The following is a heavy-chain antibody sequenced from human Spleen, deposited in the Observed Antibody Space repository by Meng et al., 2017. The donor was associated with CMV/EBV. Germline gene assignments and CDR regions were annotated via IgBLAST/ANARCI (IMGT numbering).Heavy chain of an antibody. D-gene: IGHD2-2*02. Sequence: GGSLRLSCAASGFTFSSYAMSWVRQAPGKGLEWVSVISGSGGRTYYADSVKGRFTISRDNSKNTLYLQMNSLRVEDTAVYHCAKEDSRCSGTSCYTHTFDYWGQGTLVTVSS. CDR3: AKEDSRCSGTSCYTHTFDY. V-gene: IGHV3-23*01. J-gene: IGHJ4*02. CDR2: ISGSGGRT. CDR1: GFTFSSYA.